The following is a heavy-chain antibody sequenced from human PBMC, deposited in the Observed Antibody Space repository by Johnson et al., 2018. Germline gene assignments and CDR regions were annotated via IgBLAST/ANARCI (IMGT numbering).Heavy chain of an antibody. D-gene: IGHD3-10*01. J-gene: IGHJ1*01. CDR3: ARTLGDYYVSGRNEYFQH. V-gene: IGHV3-33*01. CDR1: GFTFSSYG. Sequence: QVQLVQSGGGVVQPGRSLRLSCAASGFTFSSYGMHWVRQAPGKGLEWVAIIWYDGGNKYYADSVKGRFTISRDNSKNSLYLQLNSLRDEETAVYYCARTLGDYYVSGRNEYFQHWGQGSRVTVSS. CDR2: IWYDGGNK.